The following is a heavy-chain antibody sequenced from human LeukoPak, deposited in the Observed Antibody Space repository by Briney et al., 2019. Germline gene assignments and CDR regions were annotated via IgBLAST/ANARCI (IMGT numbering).Heavy chain of an antibody. CDR1: GYTFTGYY. D-gene: IGHD2-21*02. CDR2: INPDSGGT. CDR3: ARDAYCGGDCYALDY. V-gene: IGHV1-2*02. Sequence: ASVKVSCKASGYTFTGYYMHWVRQAPGQGLEWMGWINPDSGGTNYAQKFQGRVTMTRDTSISTAYMELSRLRSDDTAVYYCARDAYCGGDCYALDYWGQGTLVTVSS. J-gene: IGHJ4*02.